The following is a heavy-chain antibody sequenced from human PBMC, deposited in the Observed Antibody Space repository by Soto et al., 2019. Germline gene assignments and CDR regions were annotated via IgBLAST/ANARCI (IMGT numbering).Heavy chain of an antibody. J-gene: IGHJ6*02. D-gene: IGHD4-17*01. CDR2: IRFDGSKK. CDR1: GFTFRSYG. CDR3: ARDRLVTYGYGMDV. Sequence: QMQLVESGGGVVQPGGSLRLSCAASGFTFRSYGIHWVRQAPGKGLEWVALIRFDGSKKDYVDSVKGRFAVSRDNSKNTLYLNTNRLRVEDTAVYYCARDRLVTYGYGMDVWGQGTTVTVSS. V-gene: IGHV3-30*02.